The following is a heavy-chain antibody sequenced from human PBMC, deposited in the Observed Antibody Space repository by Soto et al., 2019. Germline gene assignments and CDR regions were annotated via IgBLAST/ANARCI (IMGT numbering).Heavy chain of an antibody. D-gene: IGHD3-10*01. CDR3: ARDLTYGSGSYYNPPGPSHLYGIDV. Sequence: GASVKVSCKASGYTFTSYGISWVRQAPGQGLEWMGIINPSGGSTSYAQKFQGRVTMTRDTSTSTVYMELSSLRSEDTAVYYCARDLTYGSGSYYNPPGPSHLYGIDVWRQRTTVTVSS. V-gene: IGHV1-46*01. CDR1: GYTFTSYG. CDR2: INPSGGST. J-gene: IGHJ6*02.